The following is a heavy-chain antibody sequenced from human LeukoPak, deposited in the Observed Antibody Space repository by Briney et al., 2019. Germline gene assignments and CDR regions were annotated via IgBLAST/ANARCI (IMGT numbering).Heavy chain of an antibody. Sequence: GGSLRLSCAASGFTFSDYTMTSGPLARGTQLKYFSAISANGGSNYHAASVRARFTVVRDNSKNSLYLQMGSLRAEDTALYYCARGPNYSFYMDVWGKGTAVTVSS. CDR1: GFTFSDYT. CDR3: ARGPNYSFYMDV. J-gene: IGHJ6*03. V-gene: IGHV3-64*02. CDR2: ISANGGSN.